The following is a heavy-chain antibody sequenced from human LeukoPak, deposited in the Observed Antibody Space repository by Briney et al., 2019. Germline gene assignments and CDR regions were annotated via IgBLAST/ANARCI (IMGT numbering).Heavy chain of an antibody. CDR3: ARDSGSYGRYGGY. J-gene: IGHJ4*02. CDR1: GFTFSSYS. Sequence: GGSLRLSCAASGFTFSSYSMNWARQAPGKGLEWVSSISSSSSYIYYADSVKGRFTISRDNAKNSLYLQMNSLRAEDTAVYYCARDSGSYGRYGGYWGQGTLVTVSS. D-gene: IGHD5-18*01. V-gene: IGHV3-21*01. CDR2: ISSSSSYI.